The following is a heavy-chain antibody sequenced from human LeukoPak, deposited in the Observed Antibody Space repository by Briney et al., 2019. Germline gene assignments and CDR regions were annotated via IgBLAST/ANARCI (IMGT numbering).Heavy chain of an antibody. Sequence: PGGSLRLSCTAAGFTFNKYFMTWVRQAPGEGLEWVANIHEDGSEKNLLDSVKGRFTVSRDNAKNSLYLQMNSLRVEDTAVYYCARARGYGDYTLSGPLGYWGRGTLVTVSS. V-gene: IGHV3-7*01. CDR1: GFTFNKYF. CDR3: ARARGYGDYTLSGPLGY. CDR2: IHEDGSEK. D-gene: IGHD4-17*01. J-gene: IGHJ4*03.